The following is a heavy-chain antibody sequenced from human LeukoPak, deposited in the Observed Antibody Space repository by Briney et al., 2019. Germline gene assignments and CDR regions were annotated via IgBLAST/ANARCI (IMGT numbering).Heavy chain of an antibody. CDR3: ARGGSGYSYGKIDY. J-gene: IGHJ4*02. V-gene: IGHV3-7*01. CDR2: IKQDGSEK. Sequence: GSLRLSCAASGFTFSNYWMNWVRQAPGKGLEWVANIKQDGSEKYYVDSVKGRFSISRDNAKNSLYLQMSSLRAEDTAVYYCARGGSGYSYGKIDYWGQGTLVTVSS. D-gene: IGHD5-18*01. CDR1: GFTFSNYW.